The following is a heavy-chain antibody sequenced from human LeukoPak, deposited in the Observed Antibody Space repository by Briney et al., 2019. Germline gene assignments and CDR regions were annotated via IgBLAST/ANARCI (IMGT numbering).Heavy chain of an antibody. CDR2: LSASSST. D-gene: IGHD3-16*01. CDR3: ASHKNVFRVAAWFDP. Sequence: AGTLSLTCTDSGDSIISYYWTWIRQPLGKGVEWIGYLSASSSTKHIPSIVSRLSISLDTSNHHVSLHLSSATAANTAVYYCASHKNVFRVAAWFDPWGQGILVTVSS. V-gene: IGHV4-4*09. J-gene: IGHJ5*02. CDR1: GDSIISYY.